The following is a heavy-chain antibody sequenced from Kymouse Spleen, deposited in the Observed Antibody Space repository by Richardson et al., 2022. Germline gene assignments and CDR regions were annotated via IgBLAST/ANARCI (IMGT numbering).Heavy chain of an antibody. V-gene: IGHV3-30*18. CDR3: AKARLFFDP. Sequence: QVQLVESGGGVVQPGRSLRLSCAASGFTFSSYGMHWVRQAPGKGLEWVAVISYDGSNKYYADSVKGRFTISRDNSKNTLYLQMNSLRAEDTAVYYCAKARLFFDPWGQGTLVTVSS. J-gene: IGHJ5*02. D-gene: IGHD3-3*01. CDR1: GFTFSSYG. CDR2: ISYDGSNK.